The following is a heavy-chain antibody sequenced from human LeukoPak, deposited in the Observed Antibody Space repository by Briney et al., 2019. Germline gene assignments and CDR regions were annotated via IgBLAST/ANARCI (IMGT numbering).Heavy chain of an antibody. CDR1: GFTSSSYA. J-gene: IGHJ6*02. CDR3: ARDRIVVIPTYRMDV. CDR2: ISGSGGST. Sequence: GGSLRLSCAASGFTSSSYAMSWVRQAPGKGLEWVSAISGSGGSTYYADSVKGRFTISRDNSKNTQYLQVNSLRAEDTAVYYCARDRIVVIPTYRMDVWGQGTTVTVSS. V-gene: IGHV3-23*01. D-gene: IGHD2-2*01.